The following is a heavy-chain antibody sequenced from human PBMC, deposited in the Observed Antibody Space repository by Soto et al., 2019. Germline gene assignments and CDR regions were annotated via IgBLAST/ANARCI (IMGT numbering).Heavy chain of an antibody. CDR1: GFSFSSYA. V-gene: IGHV3-30-3*01. J-gene: IGHJ5*02. CDR3: ARDMYSSDYFVKWFEP. Sequence: QVRLVESGGGVVQPGRSLRLSCTASGFSFSSYAMYWFRQPPGKGLEWVAVISHDGINKHYADSVKGRVTVSRDNSNRSLDLQMNSLRGEETAMYYCARDMYSSDYFVKWFEPWGQGTLVTVSS. CDR2: ISHDGINK. D-gene: IGHD6-19*01.